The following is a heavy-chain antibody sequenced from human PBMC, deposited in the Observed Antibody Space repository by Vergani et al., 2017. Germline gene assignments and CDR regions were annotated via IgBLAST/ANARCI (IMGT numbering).Heavy chain of an antibody. Sequence: QVQLQESGPGLVKPSETLSLTCTVSNYSISRGYYWGWIRQPPGKGLEWIGSIYHSGSTYYNPSLKSRVTISVDTSKNQFSLKLSSVTAADTAVYYCAREPTDYGGNSGWFDPWGQGTLVTVSS. D-gene: IGHD4-23*01. CDR2: IYHSGST. CDR3: AREPTDYGGNSGWFDP. CDR1: NYSISRGYY. V-gene: IGHV4-38-2*02. J-gene: IGHJ5*02.